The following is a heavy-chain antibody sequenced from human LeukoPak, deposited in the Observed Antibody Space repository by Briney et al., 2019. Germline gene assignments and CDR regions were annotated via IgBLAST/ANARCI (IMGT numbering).Heavy chain of an antibody. J-gene: IGHJ4*02. V-gene: IGHV3-23*01. D-gene: IGHD2-2*01. CDR3: ATDPGVVPAYLIDY. CDR1: GFTFSSYA. Sequence: PGGSLRLSCAASGFTFSSYAMSWVRQAPGKGLEWVSAISGSGGSTYYADSVKGRFTISRDNSKNTLYLQMNSLRAEDTAVYYCATDPGVVPAYLIDYWGQGTLVTVSS. CDR2: ISGSGGST.